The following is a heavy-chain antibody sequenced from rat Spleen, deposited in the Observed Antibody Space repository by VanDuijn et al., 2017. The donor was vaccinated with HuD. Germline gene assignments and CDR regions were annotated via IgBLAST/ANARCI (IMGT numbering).Heavy chain of an antibody. D-gene: IGHD1-10*01. CDR2: ITNIAGGT. CDR3: TRGGNYDFDY. CDR1: GFTFNDYW. J-gene: IGHJ2*01. V-gene: IGHV5-31*01. Sequence: EVQLVESGGGLVQPGRSLKLSCVASGFTFNDYWMTWIRQAPGKGLEWVTSITNIAGGTYYAGSVKGRFTISRDDAKSTLSLQMNSLRSEDTATDYCTRGGNYDFDYWGQGVMVTVSS.